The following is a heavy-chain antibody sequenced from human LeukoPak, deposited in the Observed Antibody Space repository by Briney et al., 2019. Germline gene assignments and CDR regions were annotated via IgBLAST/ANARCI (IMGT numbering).Heavy chain of an antibody. Sequence: GESLKISCKGSGYSFTSYWISWVRQMPGKGLEWMGIIYPGDSDTRYSPSFQGQVTISADKSISTAYLQWSSLKASDTAMYYCARLSGYSGYRYCGGDCYYAFDIWGQGTMVTVSS. CDR3: ARLSGYSGYRYCGGDCYYAFDI. CDR2: IYPGDSDT. J-gene: IGHJ3*02. D-gene: IGHD2-21*02. V-gene: IGHV5-51*01. CDR1: GYSFTSYW.